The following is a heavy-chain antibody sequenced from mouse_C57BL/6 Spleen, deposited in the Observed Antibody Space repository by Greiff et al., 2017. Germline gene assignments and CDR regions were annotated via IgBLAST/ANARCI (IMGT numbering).Heavy chain of an antibody. V-gene: IGHV5-17*01. CDR3: SCSRVFDY. Sequence: DVMLVESGGGLVKPGGSLKLSCAASGFTFSDYGMHWVSQAPEKGLEWVAYISSGSSTINYADTVKGRFTISRANAKTTLFLQMTSLSSEDTAMYYFSCSRVFDYWGQGTTLTVSS. CDR1: GFTFSDYG. J-gene: IGHJ2*01. CDR2: ISSGSSTI.